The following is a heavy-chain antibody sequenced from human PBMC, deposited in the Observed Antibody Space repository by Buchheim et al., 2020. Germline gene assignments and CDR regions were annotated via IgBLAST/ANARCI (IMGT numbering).Heavy chain of an antibody. CDR3: ANLPAARSSYYYYGMDV. V-gene: IGHV3-23*01. D-gene: IGHD2-2*01. CDR2: ISGSGGST. J-gene: IGHJ6*02. Sequence: EVQLLESGGGLVQPGGSLRLSCAASGFTFSSYAMSWVRQAPGKGLEWVSAISGSGGSTYYADSVKGRFTISREHSKNTLYLQMNSLRAEDTAVYYCANLPAARSSYYYYGMDVWGQGTT. CDR1: GFTFSSYA.